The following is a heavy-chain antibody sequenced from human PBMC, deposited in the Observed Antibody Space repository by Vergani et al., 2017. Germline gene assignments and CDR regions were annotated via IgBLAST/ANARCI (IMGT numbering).Heavy chain of an antibody. CDR3: AKDRNDIWNGYYRN. V-gene: IGHV3-9*01. J-gene: IGHJ4*02. CDR2: ISWNSGSI. Sequence: EVQLLESGGGLVQPGRSLRLSCAASGFTFDDYAMHWVRQAPGKGLEWVSGISWNSGSIGYADSVKGRFTISRDNAKNSLYLQMNSLRAEDTALYYCAKDRNDIWNGYYRNWGQGTLVTVSS. D-gene: IGHD3-3*01. CDR1: GFTFDDYA.